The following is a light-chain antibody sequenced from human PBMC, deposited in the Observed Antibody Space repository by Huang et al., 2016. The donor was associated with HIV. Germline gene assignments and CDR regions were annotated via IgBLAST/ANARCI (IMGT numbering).Light chain of an antibody. J-gene: IGKJ4*01. CDR2: STS. V-gene: IGKV1-9*01. CDR3: QQLNSYPQT. CDR1: QGISSY. Sequence: IQLTQSPSSLSASVGDRVIITCLASQGISSYLAWYQQKPGKAPYLLIYSTSTLQSGVPSRFSGSGSGTDFTLTISSLQPEDFATYYCQQLNSYPQTFGGGTKVEIK.